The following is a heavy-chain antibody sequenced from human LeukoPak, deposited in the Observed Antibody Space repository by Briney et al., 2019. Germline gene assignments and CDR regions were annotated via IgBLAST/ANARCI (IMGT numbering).Heavy chain of an antibody. J-gene: IGHJ4*02. Sequence: GGSLRLSCAASGFTFSSYSMNWVRQAPGKGLEWVSSISSSSSYIYYADSVKGRFAISRDNAKNSLYLQMNSLRAEDTAVYYCARDQADSYLEPYDYVWRSYRPYFDYWGQGTLVTVSS. V-gene: IGHV3-21*01. D-gene: IGHD3-16*02. CDR1: GFTFSSYS. CDR3: ARDQADSYLEPYDYVWRSYRPYFDY. CDR2: ISSSSSYI.